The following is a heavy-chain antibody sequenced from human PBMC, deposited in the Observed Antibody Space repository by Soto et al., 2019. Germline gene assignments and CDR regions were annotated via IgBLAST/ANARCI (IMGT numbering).Heavy chain of an antibody. J-gene: IGHJ6*02. CDR2: IYPGDSDT. D-gene: IGHD6-6*01. Sequence: RGESLKISCKASGYSFTLYWIGWVRQMPGRGLEWMGIIYPGDSDTKYSPSFQGQVTISADKSISTAYLQWSSLKASDTAMYYCARHLNLGSSYYYDMDVWGQGTTVTVSS. CDR3: ARHLNLGSSYYYDMDV. CDR1: GYSFTLYW. V-gene: IGHV5-51*01.